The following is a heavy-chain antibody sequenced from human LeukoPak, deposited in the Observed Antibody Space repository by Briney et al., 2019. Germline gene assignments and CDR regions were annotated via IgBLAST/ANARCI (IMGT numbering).Heavy chain of an antibody. CDR3: ARLAVAGLGY. CDR2: ISSSSSTI. V-gene: IGHV3-48*02. J-gene: IGHJ4*02. Sequence: PGGSLRLSCAASGFTFSSYWMSWVRQAPGKGLEWVSYISSSSSTIYYADSVKGRFTISRDNAKNSLYLQMNSLRDEDTAVYYCARLAVAGLGYWGQGTLVTVSS. D-gene: IGHD6-19*01. CDR1: GFTFSSYW.